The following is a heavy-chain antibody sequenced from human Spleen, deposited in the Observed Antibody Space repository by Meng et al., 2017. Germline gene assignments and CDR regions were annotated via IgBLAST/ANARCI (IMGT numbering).Heavy chain of an antibody. D-gene: IGHD3-10*01. CDR1: GFTLVGHW. J-gene: IGHJ5*02. Sequence: EAQLVESGGDLVQHGGSLRLSCGASGFTLVGHWVHWVRQVPGEGLSWVSRTNSDGSITNYAVSVRGRFTISRDDAKNSLYLQINRLRVEDTAVYYCATENYYRAESWGQGTLVTVSS. CDR3: ATENYYRAES. CDR2: TNSDGSIT. V-gene: IGHV3-74*01.